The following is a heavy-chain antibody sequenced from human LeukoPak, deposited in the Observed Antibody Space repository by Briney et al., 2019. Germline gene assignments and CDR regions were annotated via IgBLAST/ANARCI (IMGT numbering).Heavy chain of an antibody. D-gene: IGHD3-16*01. Sequence: GGSLRLSCAASGFTVSSNYMSWVRQAPGKGLEWVSVIYSGGSTYYADSVKGRFTISRDISKNTLYLQMNSLRAEDTAVYYCARWGTSSLWDHWGQGTLVTVSS. CDR3: ARWGTSSLWDH. J-gene: IGHJ4*02. CDR2: IYSGGST. V-gene: IGHV3-66*01. CDR1: GFTVSSNY.